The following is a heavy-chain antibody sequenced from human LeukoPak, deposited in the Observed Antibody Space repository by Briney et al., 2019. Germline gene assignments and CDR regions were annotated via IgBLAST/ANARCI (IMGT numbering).Heavy chain of an antibody. J-gene: IGHJ3*02. V-gene: IGHV3-53*01. Sequence: GGSLRLSCAASGFTVSRNYMSWVRQAPGRGLECVSVIYGGGPTYYADSVKGRFTISRDTAKNTLYLQMNSLRGEDTAVYFCARDLGLAGTTHAFDIWGHGTMVTVSS. CDR2: IYGGGPT. CDR3: ARDLGLAGTTHAFDI. CDR1: GFTVSRNY. D-gene: IGHD1-20*01.